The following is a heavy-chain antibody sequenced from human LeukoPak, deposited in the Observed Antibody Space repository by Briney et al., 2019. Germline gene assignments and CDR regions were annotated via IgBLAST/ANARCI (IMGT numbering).Heavy chain of an antibody. CDR1: GFTFSSYE. Sequence: GGSLRLSCAASGFTFSSYEMNWVRQAPGKGLEWVSYISSSGSTIYYADSVKGRFTISRDNAKSSLHLQMNSLRAEDTAVYYCARRSWIQLWLLFDYWGQGTLVTVSS. D-gene: IGHD5-18*01. CDR3: ARRSWIQLWLLFDY. J-gene: IGHJ4*02. CDR2: ISSSGSTI. V-gene: IGHV3-48*03.